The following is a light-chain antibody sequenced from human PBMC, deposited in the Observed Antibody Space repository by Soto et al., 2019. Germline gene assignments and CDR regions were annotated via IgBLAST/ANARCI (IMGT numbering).Light chain of an antibody. Sequence: QSVLTQSRSASASLGASVKLTCTLSSGHSSYAIAWHQQQPEKGPRYLMKLNSDGSHSKGDWIPDRFSGPSSGTERYLTISSLQSEDEADYYCQTWGTGLLVFGGGTKLTVL. CDR1: SGHSSYA. V-gene: IGLV4-69*01. J-gene: IGLJ3*02. CDR3: QTWGTGLLV. CDR2: LNSDGSH.